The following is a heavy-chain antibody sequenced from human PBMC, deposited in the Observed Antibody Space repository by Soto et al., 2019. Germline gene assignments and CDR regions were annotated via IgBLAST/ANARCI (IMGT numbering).Heavy chain of an antibody. D-gene: IGHD3-22*01. CDR2: IYYSGDT. J-gene: IGHJ6*02. CDR1: GGSISSYY. V-gene: IGHV4-59*01. Sequence: ETLSLTCTVSGGSISSYYWSWIRQPPGKGLEWIGYIYYSGDTNYNPSLKSRVIISLDTSKNQFSLKLSSVTAADTAVYYCARSPTYYYDSSGYPDGMDVWGQGTTVTVSS. CDR3: ARSPTYYYDSSGYPDGMDV.